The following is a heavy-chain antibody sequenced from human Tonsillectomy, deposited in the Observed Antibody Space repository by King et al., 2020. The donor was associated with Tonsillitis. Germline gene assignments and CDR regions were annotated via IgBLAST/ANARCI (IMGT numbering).Heavy chain of an antibody. CDR2: IYWDETR. V-gene: IGHV2-5*02. CDR3: ARLNNWGNAFDI. Sequence: ITLKESSPTLVKPTETLTLTCTLSGLSVGSSGVGVGWIRQPSGQALEWLALIYWDETRRFRPSLKTRLTIAKDTSRNQVVLTMTNMNRVDAGTYYCARLNNWGNAFDIWGQGTMVTVSS. CDR1: GLSVGSSGVG. J-gene: IGHJ3*02. D-gene: IGHD1/OR15-1a*01.